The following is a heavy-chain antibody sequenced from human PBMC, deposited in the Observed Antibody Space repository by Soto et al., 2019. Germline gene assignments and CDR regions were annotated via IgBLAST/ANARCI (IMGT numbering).Heavy chain of an antibody. CDR2: TYYRSKWYN. CDR3: AREASWFGELLDALDI. J-gene: IGHJ3*02. V-gene: IGHV6-1*01. CDR1: GDSVSSNSAA. D-gene: IGHD3-10*01. Sequence: SQTLSLTCAISGDSVSSNSAAWNWIRQSPSRGLEWLGRTYYRSKWYNDYAVSVKSRITINPDTSKKQFSLQLNSVTPEDTAVYYCAREASWFGELLDALDIWVQGTMVTVSS.